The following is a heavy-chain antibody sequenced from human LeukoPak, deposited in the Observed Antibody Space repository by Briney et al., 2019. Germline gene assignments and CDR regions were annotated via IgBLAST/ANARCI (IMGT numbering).Heavy chain of an antibody. D-gene: IGHD2-2*01. J-gene: IGHJ4*02. CDR2: ISSAGSSI. Sequence: GGSLRLSCAASGFTFSSYSMNWVRQAPGKGLEWVSYISSAGSSIYYADSVKGRFTISRDNAKNSLFLQMNSLRAEDTAVYYCARLPAYCSSTSCYYDYWGQGTLVTVSS. CDR1: GFTFSSYS. CDR3: ARLPAYCSSTSCYYDY. V-gene: IGHV3-48*04.